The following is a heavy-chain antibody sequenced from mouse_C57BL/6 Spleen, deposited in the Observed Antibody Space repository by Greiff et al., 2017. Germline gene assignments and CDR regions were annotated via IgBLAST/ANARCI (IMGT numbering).Heavy chain of an antibody. J-gene: IGHJ2*01. V-gene: IGHV1-52*01. D-gene: IGHD3-1*01. CDR2: IDPSDSET. CDR1: GYTFTSYW. Sequence: QVQLKQPGAELVRPGSSVKLSCKASGYTFTSYWMHWVKQRPIQGLEWIGNIDPSDSETHYNQKFKDKATLTVDKSSSTAYMQLSSLTSEDSAVYYCARYFPQLYYFDYWGQGTTLTVSS. CDR3: ARYFPQLYYFDY.